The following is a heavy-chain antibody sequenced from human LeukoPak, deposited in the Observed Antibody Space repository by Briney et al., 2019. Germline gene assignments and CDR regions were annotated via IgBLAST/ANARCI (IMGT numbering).Heavy chain of an antibody. V-gene: IGHV3-33*01. CDR3: ARRSAGATTLLDY. D-gene: IGHD1-26*01. CDR1: GFTFSSYG. Sequence: GGSLRLSCAASGFTFSSYGMHWVRQAPGKGLEWVAVIWYDGSNKYYADSVKGRFTISRDNSKSTLYLQMNSLRAEDTAVYYCARRSAGATTLLDYWGHGTLVAVSS. CDR2: IWYDGSNK. J-gene: IGHJ4*01.